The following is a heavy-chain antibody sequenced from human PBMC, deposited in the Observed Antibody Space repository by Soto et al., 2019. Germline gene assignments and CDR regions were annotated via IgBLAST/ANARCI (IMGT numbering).Heavy chain of an antibody. J-gene: IGHJ6*02. CDR3: ARDLYYDYVWGSYRYDYYGMDV. CDR2: ISSSGSTI. V-gene: IGHV3-48*03. CDR1: GFTFSSYE. Sequence: GESLKISCAASGFTFSSYEMNWVRQAPGKGLEWVSYISSSGSTIYYADSVKGRFTISRDNAKNSLYLQMNSLRAEDTAVYYCARDLYYDYVWGSYRYDYYGMDVWGQGTTVTVSS. D-gene: IGHD3-16*02.